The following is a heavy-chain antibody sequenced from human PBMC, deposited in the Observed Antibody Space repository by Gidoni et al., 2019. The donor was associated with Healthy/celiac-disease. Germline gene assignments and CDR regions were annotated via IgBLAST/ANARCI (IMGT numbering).Heavy chain of an antibody. D-gene: IGHD1-26*01. Sequence: EVQLVESGGGLVKPGGSLRLSCAASGFTFSSYSMNWVRQAPGKGLGWVSSISSSSSYIYYADSVKGRFTISRDNAKNSLYLQMNSLRAEDTAVYYCARDSYSGSYDFDYWGQGTLVTVSS. V-gene: IGHV3-21*01. CDR3: ARDSYSGSYDFDY. CDR2: ISSSSSYI. CDR1: GFTFSSYS. J-gene: IGHJ4*02.